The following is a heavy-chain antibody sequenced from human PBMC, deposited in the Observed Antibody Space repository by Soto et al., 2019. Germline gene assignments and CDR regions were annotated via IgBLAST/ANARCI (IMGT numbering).Heavy chain of an antibody. CDR3: AKPTPYDILTGGDYYYYGMDV. CDR1: GFTFSNFA. CDR2: ISGSGGST. Sequence: PGGLLSLSYASSGFTFSNFAMSWVRQTPGKGLEWVSAISGSGGSTYYADSVKGRFTISRDNSKNTLYLQMNSLRAEDTAVYYCAKPTPYDILTGGDYYYYGMDVWGQGTKVTVSS. J-gene: IGHJ6*02. V-gene: IGHV3-23*01. D-gene: IGHD3-9*01.